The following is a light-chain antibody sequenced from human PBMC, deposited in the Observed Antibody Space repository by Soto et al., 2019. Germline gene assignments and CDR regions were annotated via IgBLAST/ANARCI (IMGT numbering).Light chain of an antibody. CDR1: QSVSYN. V-gene: IGKV3D-15*01. CDR2: GLS. J-gene: IGKJ3*01. Sequence: EIVMTQSPATLSVSPGERATLSCRASQSVSYNLAWYQQKPGQAPRLLVYGLSTRATGIPARFSSSGSGTEFTLTISSMRSEDFAIYYCQQYNVWPRTFGPGTKVDFK. CDR3: QQYNVWPRT.